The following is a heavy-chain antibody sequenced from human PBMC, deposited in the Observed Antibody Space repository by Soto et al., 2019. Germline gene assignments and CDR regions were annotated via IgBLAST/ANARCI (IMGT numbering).Heavy chain of an antibody. V-gene: IGHV1-46*01. CDR2: INPSGGST. J-gene: IGHJ5*02. Sequence: QVQLVQSGAEVKKPGASVKVSCKASGYTFTSYYMHWVRQAPGQGLEWMGIINPSGGSTRYAQKFQGRVTMTRDTSTSTVYMELSSLKSEGTAVYSSGRDLREYRSGWNWFDPWGQGTLVTVSS. CDR1: GYTFTSYY. D-gene: IGHD6-19*01. CDR3: GRDLREYRSGWNWFDP.